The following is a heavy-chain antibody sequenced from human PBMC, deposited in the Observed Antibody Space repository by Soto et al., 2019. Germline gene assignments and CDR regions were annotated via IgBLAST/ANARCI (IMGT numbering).Heavy chain of an antibody. V-gene: IGHV3-30*04. CDR3: ARDRGKGDGYNWDY. Sequence: GGSLRLSCAASGFTFSSYAMHWVRQAPGKGLEWVAVISYDGSNKYYADSVKGRFTISRDNSKNTLYLQMNSLRAEDTAVYYCARDRGKGDGYNWDYWGQGTLVTVSS. J-gene: IGHJ4*02. CDR1: GFTFSSYA. D-gene: IGHD5-12*01. CDR2: ISYDGSNK.